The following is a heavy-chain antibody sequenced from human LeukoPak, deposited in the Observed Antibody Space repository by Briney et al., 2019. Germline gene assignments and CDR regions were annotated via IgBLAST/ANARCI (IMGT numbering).Heavy chain of an antibody. CDR3: ARGRPKHYYYYYMDV. CDR1: GGAISDYY. J-gene: IGHJ6*03. CDR2: IYTSGIT. V-gene: IGHV4-4*07. Sequence: SETLSLTCTVSGGAISDYYWSWIRQPAGKGLEWIGRIYTSGITKYNPSLKSRVSMSVDTSKNQFSLKMSSVTAADTAVYYCARGRPKHYYYYYMDVWGKGTTVTVSS.